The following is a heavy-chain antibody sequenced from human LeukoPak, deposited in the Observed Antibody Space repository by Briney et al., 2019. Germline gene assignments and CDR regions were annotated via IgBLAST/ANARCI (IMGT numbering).Heavy chain of an antibody. V-gene: IGHV1-2*02. CDR1: GYTFTGYY. CDR3: ARVADLDYDFWSGYPDY. J-gene: IGHJ4*02. Sequence: ASVKVSCKASGYTFTGYYMHWVRQAPGQGLEWMGWINPNSGSTNYAQKFQGRVTMTRDTSISTAYMELSRLRSDDTAVYYCARVADLDYDFWSGYPDYWGQGTLVTVSS. CDR2: INPNSGST. D-gene: IGHD3-3*01.